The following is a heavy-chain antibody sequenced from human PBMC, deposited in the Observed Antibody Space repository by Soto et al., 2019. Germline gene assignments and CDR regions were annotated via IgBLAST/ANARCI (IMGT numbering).Heavy chain of an antibody. CDR2: ISWNSGSI. D-gene: IGHD3-16*02. Sequence: EVQLVESGGGLVQPGRSLRLSCAASGFTFDDYAMHWVRQAPGKGLEWVSGISWNSGSIGYADSVKGRFTICRDNAKNSLYLQMNSLRAEDTALYYCAKDIHMITFGGVIVRDDAFDIWGQGTMVTVSS. V-gene: IGHV3-9*01. J-gene: IGHJ3*02. CDR3: AKDIHMITFGGVIVRDDAFDI. CDR1: GFTFDDYA.